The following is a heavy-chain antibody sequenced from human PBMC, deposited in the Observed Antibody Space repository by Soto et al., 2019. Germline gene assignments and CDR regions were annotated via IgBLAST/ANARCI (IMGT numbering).Heavy chain of an antibody. CDR1: GFTFSSYA. D-gene: IGHD3-3*01. V-gene: IGHV3-64D*06. J-gene: IGHJ6*02. Sequence: GGTLRLSCSASGFTFSSYAMHWVRQAPGQGLEYVSAISSNGGSTYYADSVKGRFTISRDNSKNTLYLQMSSLRSEDTAVYYCVRGGYYDFWSGPRYYYYCMDVWGQGTTVTVSS. CDR3: VRGGYYDFWSGPRYYYYCMDV. CDR2: ISSNGGST.